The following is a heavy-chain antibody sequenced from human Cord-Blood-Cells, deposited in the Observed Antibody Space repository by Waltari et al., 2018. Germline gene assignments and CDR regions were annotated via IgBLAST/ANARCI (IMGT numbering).Heavy chain of an antibody. CDR3: ARGYCSSTSCYDAFDI. V-gene: IGHV4-39*01. CDR1: CGPISSSSYS. CDR2: IYYSGST. J-gene: IGHJ3*02. Sequence: QLQLQESGPGLVKPSETLSLTCTVPCGPISSSSYSLGWIRHPPGKGLEWIGSIYYSGSTYYNPSLKRRVTISVDTSKNQFSLKLSSVTAADTAVYYCARGYCSSTSCYDAFDIWGQGTMVTVSS. D-gene: IGHD2-2*01.